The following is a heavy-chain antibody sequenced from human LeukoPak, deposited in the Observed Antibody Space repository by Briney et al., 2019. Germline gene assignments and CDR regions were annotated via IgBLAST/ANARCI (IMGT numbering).Heavy chain of an antibody. Sequence: GGSPRLSCAASGFTFSSYAMSWVRQAPGKGLEWVSVVSGSGSSAYYADSVKGRFTISRDNSKNTLYLQMNSLRAEDTAVYFCAKAQRTIRQYFYDGMDVWGQGATVTVSS. D-gene: IGHD3-9*01. V-gene: IGHV3-23*01. J-gene: IGHJ6*02. CDR1: GFTFSSYA. CDR3: AKAQRTIRQYFYDGMDV. CDR2: VSGSGSSA.